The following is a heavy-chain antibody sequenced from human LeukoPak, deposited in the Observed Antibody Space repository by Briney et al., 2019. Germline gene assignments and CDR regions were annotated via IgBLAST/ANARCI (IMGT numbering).Heavy chain of an antibody. V-gene: IGHV1-2*02. CDR2: INPNSGGT. D-gene: IGHD3-22*01. CDR1: GYTFTGYY. Sequence: ASVKVSCKASGYTFTGYYMHWVRQAPGQGLEWMGWINPNSGGTNYAQKFQGRVTMTRDTSISTAYMELSRLRSDDSAVYYCAREEYDSSGYYLAGDYWGQGTLVTVSS. J-gene: IGHJ4*02. CDR3: AREEYDSSGYYLAGDY.